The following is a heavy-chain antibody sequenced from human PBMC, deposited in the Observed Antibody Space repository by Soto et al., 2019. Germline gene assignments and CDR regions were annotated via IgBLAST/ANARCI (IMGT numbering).Heavy chain of an antibody. CDR3: ARGSTIVRGAPSWFDP. D-gene: IGHD3-10*01. CDR1: GGTFSRYT. V-gene: IGHV1-69*02. CDR2: IIPIAAIA. Sequence: QVQLVQSGAEVKKPGSSVKVSCKASGGTFSRYTINWVRQAPGQGLEWLGRIIPIAAIANYTQKFQGRVTITVDKSSTTAYMELSSLRSDDTAVEYCARGSTIVRGAPSWFDPWGQGTLVTVSS. J-gene: IGHJ5*02.